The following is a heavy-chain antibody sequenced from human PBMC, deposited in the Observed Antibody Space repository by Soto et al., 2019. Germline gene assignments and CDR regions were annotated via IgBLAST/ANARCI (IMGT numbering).Heavy chain of an antibody. V-gene: IGHV1-3*01. CDR3: ARTDCSSTSCYNYYYYGMDV. D-gene: IGHD2-2*01. CDR1: GYSFTKYG. CDR2: INPGNGDT. J-gene: IGHJ6*02. Sequence: QVQLVQSGTEVKKPGASVKVSCKTSGYSFTKYGLHWERQAPGQRLEWMGWINPGNGDTKYSQKFQGRVTITRDTSATTAYMELSSLRSEDSAVFYCARTDCSSTSCYNYYYYGMDVWGQGTTVTVSS.